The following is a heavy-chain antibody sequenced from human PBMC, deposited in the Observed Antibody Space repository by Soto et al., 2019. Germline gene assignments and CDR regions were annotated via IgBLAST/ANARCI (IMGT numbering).Heavy chain of an antibody. CDR3: ARVGLGKAEAPADF. CDR1: GYIFTRYY. V-gene: IGHV1-46*01. Sequence: QVQLVQSGTEVRKPGASVKVSCKASGYIFTRYYMNWIRQAPGQGLEWMGVINPSYGTPTYTQKFQGRVTMTSATSASTVLLEFSSLRYEDAAVYYCARVGLGKAEAPADFWGQGTLVSVSA. D-gene: IGHD6-19*01. J-gene: IGHJ4*02. CDR2: INPSYGTP.